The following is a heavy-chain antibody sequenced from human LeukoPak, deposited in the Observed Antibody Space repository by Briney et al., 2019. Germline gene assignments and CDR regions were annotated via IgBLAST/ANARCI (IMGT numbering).Heavy chain of an antibody. CDR3: ARDHYDFWSGPKVSWFDP. CDR2: IYTSGST. D-gene: IGHD3-3*01. V-gene: IGHV4-4*07. Sequence: WETLSLTCTVSGGSISSYCWSWLRQPAGKGLEWIGRIYTSGSTTYNPSLTSRVTMSEYTSKNQFSLKLSSVTAADTAVYYCARDHYDFWSGPKVSWFDPWGQGTLVTVSS. J-gene: IGHJ5*02. CDR1: GGSISSYC.